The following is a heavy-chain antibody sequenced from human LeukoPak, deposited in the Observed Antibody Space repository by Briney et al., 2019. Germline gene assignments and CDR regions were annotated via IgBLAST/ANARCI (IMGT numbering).Heavy chain of an antibody. J-gene: IGHJ4*02. CDR3: ARVNDYIMDY. CDR1: GFTFSSYE. Sequence: GGSLRLSCAASGFTFSSYEMHWVRQAPGKGLEWVGRTRNKANSYTTEYAASVKGRFTISRDDSKNSVYLQMNSLKTEDTAVYYCARVNDYIMDYWGQGTLVTVSS. CDR2: TRNKANSYTT. D-gene: IGHD4-11*01. V-gene: IGHV3-72*01.